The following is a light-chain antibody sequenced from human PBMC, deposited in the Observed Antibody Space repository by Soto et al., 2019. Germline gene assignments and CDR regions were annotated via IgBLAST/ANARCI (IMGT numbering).Light chain of an antibody. V-gene: IGLV1-44*01. CDR2: AND. J-gene: IGLJ2*01. CDR1: RSNIGGNA. Sequence: QSVLTQPPSVSGTHGQRVTISCSGSRSNIGGNAVTWYQQVPGTAPKLLIYANDQRPSGISDRFSGSKSSTSASLAISGLQSEDEADYYCAVWDDNLRGLFGGGTKLTVL. CDR3: AVWDDNLRGL.